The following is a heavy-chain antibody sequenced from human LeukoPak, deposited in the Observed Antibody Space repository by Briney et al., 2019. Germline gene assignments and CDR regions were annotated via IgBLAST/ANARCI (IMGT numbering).Heavy chain of an antibody. Sequence: GESLKISCKGSGYSFTSYWIGWVRQMPGKGLEWMGIIYPGDSDTRYSPSFQGQVTISADKSISTAYLQWSSLKASDTAMYYCARAREVSGYLVYFDYWGQGTLVTVSS. CDR2: IYPGDSDT. CDR3: ARAREVSGYLVYFDY. CDR1: GYSFTSYW. D-gene: IGHD6-13*01. V-gene: IGHV5-51*01. J-gene: IGHJ4*02.